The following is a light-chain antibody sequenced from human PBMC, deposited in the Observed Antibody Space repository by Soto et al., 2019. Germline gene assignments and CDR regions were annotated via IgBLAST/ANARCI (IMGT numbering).Light chain of an antibody. CDR3: QKYDTSPYT. CDR2: GAS. V-gene: IGKV3-20*01. CDR1: QTVIKNY. Sequence: ESVLTQSPGTLSLSPGERATLSCRASQTVIKNYLAWYQRKPGQAPRLLIYGASNRATGSPDRFSGDGSGTDFTLTINRLEAEDSALYYCQKYDTSPYTFGQGTKLEIK. J-gene: IGKJ2*01.